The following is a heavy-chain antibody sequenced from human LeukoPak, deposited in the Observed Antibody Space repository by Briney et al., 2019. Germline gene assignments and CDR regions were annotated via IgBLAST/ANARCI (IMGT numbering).Heavy chain of an antibody. D-gene: IGHD3-16*01. CDR2: LSGGGGSA. J-gene: IGHJ4*02. Sequence: PGRSLRLSCAASGFTFSRYAMSWVRQAPGKGLEWVSTLSGGGGSADDADYVKGRFTITSDNSKNTLYLQMNSLRAEDTAVYYCAKDESWAVAAPTIDYWGQGILVTVSS. CDR3: AKDESWAVAAPTIDY. CDR1: GFTFSRYA. V-gene: IGHV3-23*01.